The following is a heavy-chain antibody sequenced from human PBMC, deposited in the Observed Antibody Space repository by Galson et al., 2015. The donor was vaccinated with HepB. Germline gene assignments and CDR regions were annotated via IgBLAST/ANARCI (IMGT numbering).Heavy chain of an antibody. CDR1: GYTLTELS. CDR3: ATRGLRVVMGNDAFDI. CDR2: FDPEDGET. J-gene: IGHJ3*02. D-gene: IGHD3-3*01. Sequence: SVKVSCKGSGYTLTELSMHWVRQAPGKGLEWMGGFDPEDGETIYAQKFQGRVTMTEDTSTDTAYMELSSLRSEDTAVYYCATRGLRVVMGNDAFDIWGQGTMVTVSS. V-gene: IGHV1-24*01.